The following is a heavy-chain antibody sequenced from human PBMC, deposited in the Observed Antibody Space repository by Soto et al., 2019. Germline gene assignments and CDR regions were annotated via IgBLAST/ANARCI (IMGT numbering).Heavy chain of an antibody. D-gene: IGHD3-10*01. CDR3: ARGPGGFRDFRLDY. J-gene: IGHJ4*02. CDR2: IYSGGST. CDR1: GGSINSHY. Sequence: SETLSLTCTVSGGSINSHYWSWIRQPAGKGLEWIGRIYSGGSTNYNPSLESRVTMSVDTSKNHISLKLTSVAAADTAVYSCARGPGGFRDFRLDYWGQGTLVTVSS. V-gene: IGHV4-4*07.